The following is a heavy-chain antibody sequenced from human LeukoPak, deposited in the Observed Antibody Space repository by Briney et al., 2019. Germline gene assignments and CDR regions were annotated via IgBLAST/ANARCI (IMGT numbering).Heavy chain of an antibody. Sequence: GSLRLSCAASGFTFSSYSMNWVRQPPGKGLEWLGNIYYSGSTYYNPSLKSRVTISVDTSKNQFSLKLSSVTAADTAVYYCARDAIDSSGYPYYFDYWGQGTLVTVSS. D-gene: IGHD3-22*01. CDR1: GFTFSSYS. CDR2: IYYSGST. J-gene: IGHJ4*02. CDR3: ARDAIDSSGYPYYFDY. V-gene: IGHV4-59*12.